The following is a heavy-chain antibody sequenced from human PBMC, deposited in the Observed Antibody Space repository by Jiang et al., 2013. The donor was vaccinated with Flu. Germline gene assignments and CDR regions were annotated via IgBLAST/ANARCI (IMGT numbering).Heavy chain of an antibody. D-gene: IGHD3-16*01. V-gene: IGHV4-39*07. CDR1: GGSISSDTDY. CDR2: VPNVGVT. CDR3: VRDRDIVSRGGMDN. Sequence: CTVSGGSISSDTDYWGWIRQPHGRGWSGLEYVPNVGVTYYSPSLKSRVTMSVDTSKNQLSLRLRSVAAADTAVYYCVRDRDIVSRGGMDNWGQGTLVTVSS. J-gene: IGHJ4*02.